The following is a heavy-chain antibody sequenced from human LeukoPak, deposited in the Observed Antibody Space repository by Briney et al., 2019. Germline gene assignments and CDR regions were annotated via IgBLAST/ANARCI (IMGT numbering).Heavy chain of an antibody. V-gene: IGHV1-2*06. CDR1: GYTFTGYY. J-gene: IGHJ4*02. D-gene: IGHD3-3*01. CDR2: INPNSGGT. Sequence: ASVKVSCKASGYTFTGYYMHWVRQAPGQGLEWMGRINPNSGGTNYAQKFQGRVTMTRDTSISTAYMELSRLRSDDTAVYYCARDPYYDFWSGYHNRLYFDYWGQGTLVTVSS. CDR3: ARDPYYDFWSGYHNRLYFDY.